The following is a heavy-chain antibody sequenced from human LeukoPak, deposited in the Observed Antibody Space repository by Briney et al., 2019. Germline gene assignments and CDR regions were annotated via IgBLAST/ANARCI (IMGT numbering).Heavy chain of an antibody. CDR2: ISYHGSNK. D-gene: IGHD3-10*01. CDR1: GFTFSSYG. Sequence: GGSLKLSCVAPGFTFSSYGMHWVRQAPGKGLEWVAVISYHGSNKNYADSVKGRFTISRDNSKNILYLQMNSLRAEDTAVYYCARDQNGSGSYYTFDPWGQGTLVTVSS. CDR3: ARDQNGSGSYYTFDP. V-gene: IGHV3-30*03. J-gene: IGHJ5*02.